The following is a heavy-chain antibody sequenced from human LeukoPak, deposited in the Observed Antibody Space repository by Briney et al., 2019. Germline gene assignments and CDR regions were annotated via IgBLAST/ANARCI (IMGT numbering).Heavy chain of an antibody. D-gene: IGHD6-25*01. CDR1: GFTFSSYA. CDR2: ISYDGSNK. CDR3: ARDPPGSGWAPYAFDI. V-gene: IGHV3-30*04. J-gene: IGHJ3*02. Sequence: PGGSLRLSCAASGFTFSSYAMHWVRQAPGKGLEWVAVISYDGSNKYYADSVKGRFTISRDSSKNTLYLQMNSLRAEDTAVYYCARDPPGSGWAPYAFDIWGQGTMVTVSS.